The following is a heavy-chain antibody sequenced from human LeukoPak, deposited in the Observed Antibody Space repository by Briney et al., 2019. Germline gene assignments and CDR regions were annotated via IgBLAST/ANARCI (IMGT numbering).Heavy chain of an antibody. V-gene: IGHV4-34*01. J-gene: IGHJ6*02. D-gene: IGHD3-10*01. CDR3: ARGFVCFGEFGNYYYYYGMDV. Sequence: WETLTLTCAASGGTFSSYYWSWIRQPPGKGLEWIGEINHSGSTNYNPSLKSRVTISVDMSKYQFSLKMSSVTAADTAVDYCARGFVCFGEFGNYYYYYGMDVWGQGTTVTVSS. CDR1: GGTFSSYY. CDR2: INHSGST.